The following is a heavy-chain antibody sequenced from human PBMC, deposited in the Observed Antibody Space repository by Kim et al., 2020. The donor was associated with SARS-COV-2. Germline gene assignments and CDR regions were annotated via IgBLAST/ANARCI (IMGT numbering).Heavy chain of an antibody. CDR1: GFTFGDYA. Sequence: GGSLRLSCAASGFTFGDYAMHWVRQAPGKGLEWVSGISWNSGSIGYADSVKGRFTISRDNAKNSLYLQMNSLRAEDTALYYCGKDTWSGYLYYYYYMDVWGKGTTVTVSS. V-gene: IGHV3-9*01. CDR2: ISWNSGSI. J-gene: IGHJ6*03. CDR3: GKDTWSGYLYYYYYMDV. D-gene: IGHD3-3*01.